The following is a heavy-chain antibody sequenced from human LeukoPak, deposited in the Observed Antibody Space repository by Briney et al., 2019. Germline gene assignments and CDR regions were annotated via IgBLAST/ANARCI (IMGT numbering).Heavy chain of an antibody. D-gene: IGHD2-15*01. CDR3: AREPGEVAAYYFDY. J-gene: IGHJ4*02. V-gene: IGHV3-30-3*01. CDR2: ISYDGSNK. CDR1: GFTFSSYA. Sequence: PGGSLRLSCAASGFTFSSYAMHWVRQAPGKGLEWVAVISYDGSNKYYADSVKGRFTISRDNSKNTLYLQMNSLRAEDTAVYYCAREPGEVAAYYFDYWGQGTLVTVSS.